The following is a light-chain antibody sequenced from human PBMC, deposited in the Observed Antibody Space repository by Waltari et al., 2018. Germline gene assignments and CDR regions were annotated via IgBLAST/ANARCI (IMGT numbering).Light chain of an antibody. CDR3: QQRSNLGS. CDR2: DAS. Sequence: EIVLTQSPATLSLSPGERATLSCRASQSVSSYLAWYQQKPGPAPRLLIYDASNRATGIPARFSGSGSGTDFTLTISSLEPEDFAVYYCQQRSNLGSFGPGTKVDIK. CDR1: QSVSSY. J-gene: IGKJ3*01. V-gene: IGKV3-11*01.